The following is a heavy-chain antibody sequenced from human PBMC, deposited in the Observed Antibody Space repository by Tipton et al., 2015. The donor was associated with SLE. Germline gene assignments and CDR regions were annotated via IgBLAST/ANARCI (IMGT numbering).Heavy chain of an antibody. D-gene: IGHD6-19*01. CDR2: IYHSGST. J-gene: IGHJ4*02. Sequence: TLSLTCAVYGGSFSGYYWGWIRQPPGKGLEWIGSIYHSGSTYYNPSLKSRVTISVDTSKNQFSLKLSSVTAADTAVYYCASCIAVAGFYFDYWGQGTLVTVSS. V-gene: IGHV4-38-2*01. CDR3: ASCIAVAGFYFDY. CDR1: GGSFSGYY.